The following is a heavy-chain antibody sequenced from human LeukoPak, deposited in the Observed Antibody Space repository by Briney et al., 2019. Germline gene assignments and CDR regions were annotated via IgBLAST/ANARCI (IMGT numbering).Heavy chain of an antibody. CDR3: ARGGYYYDSSGYPLDY. Sequence: GESLKISCKGSGYSFTSYWIGWVRQMPGKGLEWMGMIYPGDSDTRYSPSFQGQVTISADKSISTAYLQWSSLKASDTAMYYCARGGYYYDSSGYPLDYWGQGTLVTVSS. J-gene: IGHJ4*02. V-gene: IGHV5-51*01. D-gene: IGHD3-22*01. CDR2: IYPGDSDT. CDR1: GYSFTSYW.